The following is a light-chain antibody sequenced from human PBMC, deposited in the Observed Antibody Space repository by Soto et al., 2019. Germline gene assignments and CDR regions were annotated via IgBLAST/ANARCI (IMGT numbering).Light chain of an antibody. CDR2: GTA. CDR1: HTIATY. Sequence: EIQMTQSPSSLSASVGDRVTLTCRASHTIATYLNWYQQKAGRVPEVLIYGTATLQPVVPSRFTGREYGTDFALLITNVHPEDSPTYYCQRFYSCPPTLGQGKNL. CDR3: QRFYSCPPT. J-gene: IGKJ2*01. V-gene: IGKV1-39*01.